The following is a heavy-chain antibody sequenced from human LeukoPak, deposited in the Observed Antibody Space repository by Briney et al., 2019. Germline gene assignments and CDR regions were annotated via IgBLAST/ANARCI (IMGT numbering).Heavy chain of an antibody. V-gene: IGHV4-59*01. CDR2: IYYSGST. CDR1: GGSISSYY. D-gene: IGHD5-18*01. Sequence: SETQSLTCTVSGGSISSYYWSWIRQPPGKGLEWIGYIYYSGSTNYNPSLKSRVTISVDTSKNQFSLKLSSVTAADTAVYYCARVVEDTAMAPDAFDIWGQGTMVTISS. J-gene: IGHJ3*02. CDR3: ARVVEDTAMAPDAFDI.